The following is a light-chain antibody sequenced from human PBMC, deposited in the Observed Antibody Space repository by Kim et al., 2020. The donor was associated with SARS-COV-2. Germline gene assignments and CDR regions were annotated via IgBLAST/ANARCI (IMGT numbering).Light chain of an antibody. V-gene: IGKV3-15*01. CDR2: GIF. Sequence: SVSPGERAPLSCRASQSVNSNLAWYQQKPGQAPRLLIHGIFTRAPGLPARFSGSGSGSEFSLSISSLESEDFAVYYCQQYNAWPYTFGQGTKLEI. J-gene: IGKJ2*01. CDR3: QQYNAWPYT. CDR1: QSVNSN.